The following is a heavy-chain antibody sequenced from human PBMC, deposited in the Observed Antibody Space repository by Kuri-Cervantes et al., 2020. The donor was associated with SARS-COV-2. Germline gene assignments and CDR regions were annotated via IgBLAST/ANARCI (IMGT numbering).Heavy chain of an antibody. CDR3: ARTDYPPLNWFDP. CDR2: IYYNGAT. V-gene: IGHV4-61*01. CDR1: GDSVNSINYY. Sequence: GSLRLSCTVTGDSVNSINYYWTWIRQPPGNGLEWIGYIYYNGATNYNPSLKSRFTISIDTSKNQLSLKLTSVTAADTAVYYCARTDYPPLNWFDPWGQGTLVTVSS. J-gene: IGHJ5*02. D-gene: IGHD3-16*01.